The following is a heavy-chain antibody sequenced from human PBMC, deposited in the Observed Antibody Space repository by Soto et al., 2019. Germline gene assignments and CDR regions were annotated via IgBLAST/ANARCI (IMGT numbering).Heavy chain of an antibody. CDR1: GFTFSSYE. J-gene: IGHJ4*02. CDR3: ARDLYFFGSGTSFDH. Sequence: EVQLVESGGGLVQPGGTLRLSCAASGFTFSSYEMNWVRQAPGAGLEWVPYIGTSGSTIYYSDSVKGRFTISRDNAKNSLYLQMNSLRAEDTAVYYCARDLYFFGSGTSFDHWGQGTLVTVSS. CDR2: IGTSGSTI. V-gene: IGHV3-48*03. D-gene: IGHD3-10*01.